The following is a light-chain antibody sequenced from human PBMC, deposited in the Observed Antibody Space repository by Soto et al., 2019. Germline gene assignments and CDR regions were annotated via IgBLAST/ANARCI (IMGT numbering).Light chain of an antibody. Sequence: QSALTQPASVSGSPGQSITISCTGTSSDVGSYNLVSWYQQHPGKAPKLMIYEGSKRPSGVSNRFSGSKSGNTASLTISGLQAEDEADYYCCSYAGSRYYVFGTGTKRTVL. J-gene: IGLJ1*01. V-gene: IGLV2-23*01. CDR3: CSYAGSRYYV. CDR1: SSDVGSYNL. CDR2: EGS.